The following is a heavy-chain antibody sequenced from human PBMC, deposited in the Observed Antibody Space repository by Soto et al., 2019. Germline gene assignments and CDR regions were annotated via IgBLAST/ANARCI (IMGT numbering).Heavy chain of an antibody. CDR1: GGSFSGYY. CDR3: ARARGTYYDILTGYRYFDY. V-gene: IGHV4-34*01. D-gene: IGHD3-9*01. J-gene: IGHJ4*02. CDR2: INHSGST. Sequence: SETLSLTCAVYGGSFSGYYWSWIRQPPGKGLEWIGEINHSGSTNYNPSLKSRVTISVDTSKNQFSLKLSSVTAADTAVYYCARARGTYYDILTGYRYFDYWGQGTLVTVSS.